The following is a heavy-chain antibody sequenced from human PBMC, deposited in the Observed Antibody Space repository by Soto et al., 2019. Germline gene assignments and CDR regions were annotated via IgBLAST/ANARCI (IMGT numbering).Heavy chain of an antibody. J-gene: IGHJ5*02. CDR2: IIPIFGTA. D-gene: IGHD2-2*01. CDR3: ARDSFGISTSLWFDP. CDR1: GGTFSSYA. Sequence: QVQLVQSGAEVKKPGSSVNVSCKASGGTFSSYAISWVRQAPGQGLEWMGGIIPIFGTANYAQKFQGRVTITADESTSTAYMELSSLRSEDTAVYYCARDSFGISTSLWFDPWGQGTLVTVSS. V-gene: IGHV1-69*12.